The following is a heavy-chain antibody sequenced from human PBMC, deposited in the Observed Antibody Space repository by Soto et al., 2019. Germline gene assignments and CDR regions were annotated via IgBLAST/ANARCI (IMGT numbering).Heavy chain of an antibody. J-gene: IGHJ6*02. CDR1: GGTFSSYA. Sequence: QVELVQSGAEVKKPGSSVKVSCKASGGTFSSYAISWMRQAPGQGLEWMGGIIPIFGTADYAQKFQGRVTITADESTSAAYMELSSLRSEDTAVYYCACTVSNYYYYGMDVWGQGTTVTVSS. D-gene: IGHD2-8*01. CDR2: IIPIFGTA. CDR3: ACTVSNYYYYGMDV. V-gene: IGHV1-69*12.